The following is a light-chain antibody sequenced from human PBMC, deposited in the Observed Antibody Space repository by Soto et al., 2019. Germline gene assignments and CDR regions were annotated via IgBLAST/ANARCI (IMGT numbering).Light chain of an antibody. CDR3: QQYGTSPLT. CDR2: GAS. J-gene: IGKJ4*01. V-gene: IGKV3-15*01. CDR1: QSVSSY. Sequence: EIVLTQSPATLSLSPGERATLSCRASQSVSSYLAWYQQKPGQPPTLIIYGASTRATGIPARFSGSGSGTEFTLTISSLQSEDVALYYCQQYGTSPLTFGGGTKVDIK.